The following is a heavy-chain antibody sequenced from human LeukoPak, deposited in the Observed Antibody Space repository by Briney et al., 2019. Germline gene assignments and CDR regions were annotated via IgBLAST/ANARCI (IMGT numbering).Heavy chain of an antibody. CDR1: GFTFSSYW. Sequence: GGSLRLSCAASGFTFSSYWMSWVRQVPGKGLEWVGNIKQDGSEKYYVDSVKGRFTISRDNAKKSLYLQMNSLRGEDTAVYYCARGFQGFYYFDYWGQGTLVTVSS. CDR3: ARGFQGFYYFDY. V-gene: IGHV3-7*01. CDR2: IKQDGSEK. J-gene: IGHJ4*02. D-gene: IGHD2-21*01.